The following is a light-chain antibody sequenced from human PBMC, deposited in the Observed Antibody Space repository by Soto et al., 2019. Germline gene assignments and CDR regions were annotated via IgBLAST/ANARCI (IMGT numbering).Light chain of an antibody. CDR1: QSVTTN. Sequence: EVVMTQSPATLSVSPGERVTFSCRASQSVTTNLAWYQHKPGQSPRLLISDASTGASGIPPRFSGSGSGTEFTRTIDRLQSADFAVYYCQQYDRWPVTFGGGPKVEIK. V-gene: IGKV3-15*01. CDR3: QQYDRWPVT. J-gene: IGKJ4*01. CDR2: DAS.